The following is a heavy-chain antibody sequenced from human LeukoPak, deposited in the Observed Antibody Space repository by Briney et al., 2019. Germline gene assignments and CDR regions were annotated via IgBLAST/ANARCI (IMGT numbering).Heavy chain of an antibody. CDR2: IKQDGSEK. D-gene: IGHD6-13*01. Sequence: PGGSLRLSCAASGFTFSNYWMSWVRQAPGKGLEWVANIKQDGSEKYYVDSVKGRFTISRDNAKNSLYLQMNSLRAEDTAVYYCARGNSSSWYGGHYFDYWGQGTLVTVSS. CDR3: ARGNSSSWYGGHYFDY. CDR1: GFTFSNYW. J-gene: IGHJ4*02. V-gene: IGHV3-7*01.